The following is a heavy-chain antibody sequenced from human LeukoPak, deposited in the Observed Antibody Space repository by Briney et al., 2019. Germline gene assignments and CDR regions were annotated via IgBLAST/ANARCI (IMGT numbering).Heavy chain of an antibody. J-gene: IGHJ6*03. CDR1: GYTFTGYY. V-gene: IGHV1-2*02. Sequence: ASVKVSCKASGYTFTGYYMHWVRQAPGQGLEWMGWINPNSGGTNYAQKFQGRVTMTRDTSISTAYMELSRLRSDDTAVYYCARASGNQLGYYYYYYMDVWGKGTTVTVSS. CDR3: ARASGNQLGYYYYYYMDV. CDR2: INPNSGGT. D-gene: IGHD2-2*01.